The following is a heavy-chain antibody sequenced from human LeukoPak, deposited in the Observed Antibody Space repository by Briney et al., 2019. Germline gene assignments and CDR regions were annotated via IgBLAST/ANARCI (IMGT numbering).Heavy chain of an antibody. CDR1: GGSISGGGYS. V-gene: IGHV4-30-2*01. CDR2: IYHSGST. Sequence: SETLSLTCAVSGGSISGGGYSWSWIRQPSGKGLEWIGYIYHSGSTYYNPSLKSRVTISVDRSKNQFSLKLSSVAAADTAVYYCAREDCSGGSCYSDYWGQGTLVTVSS. D-gene: IGHD2-15*01. J-gene: IGHJ4*02. CDR3: AREDCSGGSCYSDY.